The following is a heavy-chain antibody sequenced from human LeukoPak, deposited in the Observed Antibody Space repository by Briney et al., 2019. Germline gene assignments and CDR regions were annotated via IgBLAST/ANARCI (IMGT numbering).Heavy chain of an antibody. CDR2: INHSGST. J-gene: IGHJ4*02. Sequence: PSETLSLTCAVYGGSFSGYYWSWIRQPPGKGLEWIGEINHSGSTNYNPSPKSRVTISVDTSKNQFSLKLSSVTAADTAVYYCARYYYGSGSYYQRGYFDYWGQGTLVTVSS. CDR1: GGSFSGYY. V-gene: IGHV4-34*01. D-gene: IGHD3-10*01. CDR3: ARYYYGSGSYYQRGYFDY.